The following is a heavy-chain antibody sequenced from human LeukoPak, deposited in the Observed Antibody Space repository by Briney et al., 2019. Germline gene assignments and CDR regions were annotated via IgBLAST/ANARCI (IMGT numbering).Heavy chain of an antibody. D-gene: IGHD3-3*01. CDR2: IYTSGST. Sequence: SQTLSLTCTVSGGSISSGSYYWSWIRQPAGKGLEWIGRIYTSGSTNYNPSLKSRVTISVDTSKNQFYLKLSSVAAADTAVYYCARVGGLRDDFWSGYYWYFDLWGRGTLVTVSS. J-gene: IGHJ2*01. CDR1: GGSISSGSYY. V-gene: IGHV4-61*02. CDR3: ARVGGLRDDFWSGYYWYFDL.